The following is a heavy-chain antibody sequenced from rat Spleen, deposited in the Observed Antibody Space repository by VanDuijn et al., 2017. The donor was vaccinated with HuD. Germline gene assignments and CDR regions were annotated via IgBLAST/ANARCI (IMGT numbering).Heavy chain of an antibody. Sequence: EVQLVESGGGLVQPGRSLKLSCAASGFTFSDYYMAWVRQAPKKGLEWVASISYEGSSPYYGDSVKGRFTISRDNAKSTLYLQMNSLRSEDTATYFCAREDWVPDYWGQGVKVTISS. CDR2: ISYEGSSP. V-gene: IGHV5-22*01. CDR3: AREDWVPDY. D-gene: IGHD5-1*01. CDR1: GFTFSDYY. J-gene: IGHJ2*01.